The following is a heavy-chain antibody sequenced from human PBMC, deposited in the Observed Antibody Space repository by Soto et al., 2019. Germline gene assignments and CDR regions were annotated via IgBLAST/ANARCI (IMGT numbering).Heavy chain of an antibody. D-gene: IGHD2-2*02. Sequence: TLSLTCAVSGGSFSGYYWSWIRQPPGKGLEWIGEINHSGSTNYTPSLKSRVTISVDTPKNQLSLKLSSVPAADTAVYYCARGYCSSPSCYSSTPRSTPNWFDPWGQGTLVTVSS. CDR2: INHSGST. V-gene: IGHV4-34*01. CDR1: GGSFSGYY. CDR3: ARGYCSSPSCYSSTPRSTPNWFDP. J-gene: IGHJ5*02.